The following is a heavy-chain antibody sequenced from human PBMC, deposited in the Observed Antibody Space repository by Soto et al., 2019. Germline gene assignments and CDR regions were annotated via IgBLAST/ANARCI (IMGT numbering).Heavy chain of an antibody. CDR3: ARGEGDYDFWSGYLNYYYGMDV. CDR1: GGSISSGGYY. V-gene: IGHV4-31*03. CDR2: IYYSGST. D-gene: IGHD3-3*01. J-gene: IGHJ6*02. Sequence: PSETLSLTCTVSGGSISSGGYYWSWIRQHPGKGLEWIGYIYYSGSTYYNPSLKSRVTISVDTSKNQFSLKLSSVTAADTAVYYCARGEGDYDFWSGYLNYYYGMDVWGQGTTVTVSS.